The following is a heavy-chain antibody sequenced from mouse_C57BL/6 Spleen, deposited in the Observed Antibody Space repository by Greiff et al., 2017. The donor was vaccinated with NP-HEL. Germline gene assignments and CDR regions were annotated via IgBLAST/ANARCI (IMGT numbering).Heavy chain of an antibody. J-gene: IGHJ1*03. Sequence: QVQLKESGAELARPGASVKLSCKASGYTFTSYGISWVKQRTGQGLEWIGEIYPRSGNTYYNEKFKGKATLTADQSSSTAYMELRSLTSEDSAVYFCARGEIYYGNYGYFDVWGTGTTVTVSS. CDR1: GYTFTSYG. CDR2: IYPRSGNT. D-gene: IGHD2-1*01. CDR3: ARGEIYYGNYGYFDV. V-gene: IGHV1-81*01.